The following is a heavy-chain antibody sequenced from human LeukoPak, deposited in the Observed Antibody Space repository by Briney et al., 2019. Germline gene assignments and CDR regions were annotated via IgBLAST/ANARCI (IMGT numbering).Heavy chain of an antibody. V-gene: IGHV4-34*01. CDR2: INYGGST. J-gene: IGHJ5*02. CDR1: SGSFSGYR. CDR3: ASHSSSWHKFDP. Sequence: SETLSLTCAVYSGSFSGYRWSWIRQPPGKGLEWIGEINYGGSTNYNPSLKSRVTISVDTSKNQFSLKLSSVTAADTAVYYCASHSSSWHKFDPWGQGTLVTVSS. D-gene: IGHD6-13*01.